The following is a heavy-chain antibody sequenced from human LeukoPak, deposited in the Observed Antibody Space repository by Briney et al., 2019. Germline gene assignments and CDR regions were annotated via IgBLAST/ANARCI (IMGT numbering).Heavy chain of an antibody. V-gene: IGHV3-23*01. J-gene: IGHJ4*02. CDR1: GFTFSDFA. CDR2: ISGSGGST. D-gene: IGHD4-17*01. Sequence: PGGSLRLSCAASGFTFSDFAMSWVRQAPGKGLECVSVISGSGGSTYSADSVKARFTIARDNSRATVYLQMNSLRADDAAVYYCAKGHSDYGTGFDLRGQGTLVTVSS. CDR3: AKGHSDYGTGFDL.